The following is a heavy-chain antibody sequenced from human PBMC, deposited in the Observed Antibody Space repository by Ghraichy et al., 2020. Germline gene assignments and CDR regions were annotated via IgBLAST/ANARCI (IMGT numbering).Heavy chain of an antibody. CDR1: GFTFSSYG. D-gene: IGHD2-2*01. Sequence: LNISCAASGFTFSSYGMHWVRQAPGKGLEWVAVIWYDGSNKYYADSVKGRFTISRDNSKNTLYLQMNSLRAEDTAVYYCATENWGIVVVPAATGRQYYYYYYGMDVWGQGTTVTVSS. V-gene: IGHV3-33*01. J-gene: IGHJ6*02. CDR3: ATENWGIVVVPAATGRQYYYYYYGMDV. CDR2: IWYDGSNK.